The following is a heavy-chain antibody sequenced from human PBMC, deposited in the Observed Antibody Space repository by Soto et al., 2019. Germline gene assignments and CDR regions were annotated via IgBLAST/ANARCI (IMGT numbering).Heavy chain of an antibody. Sequence: GGSLRLSCAASGFTFSSFGLSWVRQAPGKGLEWVSAISSGGGITDYADSVRGRFTISRDNSKNMLYLQMKSLRADDTAVYYRGRDFRGLPEISGDRSVFLDYGGQGTVGTVSS. V-gene: IGHV3-23*01. CDR2: ISSGGGIT. J-gene: IGHJ4*02. CDR1: GFTFSSFG. CDR3: GRDFRGLPEISGDRSVFLDY. D-gene: IGHD3-10*01.